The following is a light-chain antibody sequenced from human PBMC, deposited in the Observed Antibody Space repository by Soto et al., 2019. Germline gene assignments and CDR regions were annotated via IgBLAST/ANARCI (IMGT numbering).Light chain of an antibody. CDR2: AAT. CDR1: QDVSNF. Sequence: DVQMTQSPSDMSASVGYRFTITCRASQDVSNFLAWFQQRPGKVPKRLIYAATRLESGVPSRFSGSGSGTEFTLTISSLQPEDFATYYCLQHKSYPRTFGQGTKGDIK. V-gene: IGKV1-17*03. CDR3: LQHKSYPRT. J-gene: IGKJ1*01.